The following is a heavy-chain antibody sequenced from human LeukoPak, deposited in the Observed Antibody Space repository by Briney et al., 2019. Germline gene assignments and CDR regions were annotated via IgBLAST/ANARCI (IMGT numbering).Heavy chain of an antibody. CDR1: GGSISGYH. CDR3: ARDRSGGLASTLDAFDI. V-gene: IGHV4-59*01. J-gene: IGHJ3*02. D-gene: IGHD3-10*01. CDR2: IYYSGST. Sequence: PSETLSLTCTVSGGSISGYHWGWIRQPPGKGLEWIGYIYYSGSTTYNPSLKSRVTISVDTSKNQFSLKLSSVTAADTAVYYCARDRSGGLASTLDAFDIWGQGTKVTVSS.